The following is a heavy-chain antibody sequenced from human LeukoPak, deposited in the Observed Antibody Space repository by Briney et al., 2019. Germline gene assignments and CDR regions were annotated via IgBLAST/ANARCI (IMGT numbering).Heavy chain of an antibody. J-gene: IGHJ3*02. CDR1: GGSISSGGYY. CDR3: AREDYDSSDTAFDI. D-gene: IGHD3-22*01. V-gene: IGHV4-31*01. Sequence: SETLSLTCTVSGGSISSGGYYWSWIRQHPGEGLEWIGYIYYSGSTYYNPSLRSPVTISIDTSKNQFSLKLSSVTAADTAVYYCAREDYDSSDTAFDIWGQGTMVTVSS. CDR2: IYYSGST.